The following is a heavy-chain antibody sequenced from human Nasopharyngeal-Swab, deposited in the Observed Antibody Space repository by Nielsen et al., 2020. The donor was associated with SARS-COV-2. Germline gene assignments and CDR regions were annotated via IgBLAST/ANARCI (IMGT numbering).Heavy chain of an antibody. V-gene: IGHV3-74*01. CDR3: ARDVGGRDNY. Sequence: GESLKISCAASGFTFSSYWMHWVRQSPGKGLLRVSRIDTHGTITDYADSVKGRFTISRDNAKNTLFLQMNSLRAEDTAVYYCARDVGGRDNYWGQGALVTVSS. J-gene: IGHJ4*02. CDR1: GFTFSSYW. D-gene: IGHD1-26*01. CDR2: IDTHGTIT.